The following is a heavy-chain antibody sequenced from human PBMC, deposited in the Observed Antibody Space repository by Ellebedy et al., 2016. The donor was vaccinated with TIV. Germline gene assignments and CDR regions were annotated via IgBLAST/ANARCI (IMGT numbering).Heavy chain of an antibody. CDR2: VNQDGSGK. D-gene: IGHD3-3*02. CDR1: GITFSSYW. CDR3: AKDAFSRGDY. V-gene: IGHV3-7*04. J-gene: IGHJ4*02. Sequence: PGGSLRLSCAASGITFSSYWMSWVRQAPGKGLEWVANVNQDGSGKNYANSVKVRFTISRDNAKNSLYLQMNSLRVEDTAVYYCAKDAFSRGDYWGQGTLVTVSS.